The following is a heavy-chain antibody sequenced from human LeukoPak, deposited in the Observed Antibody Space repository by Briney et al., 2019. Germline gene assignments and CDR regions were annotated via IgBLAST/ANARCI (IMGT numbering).Heavy chain of an antibody. J-gene: IGHJ4*02. CDR2: INHSGST. CDR1: GGSFSGYY. V-gene: IGHV4-34*01. D-gene: IGHD4-17*01. Sequence: PSETLSLTCAVYGGSFSGYYWSWIRQPPGKGLEWIGEINHSGSTNYNPSLKSRVTISVDTSKNQFSLKLSSVTAADAAVYYCARGGDYHPYDYWGQGTLVTVSS. CDR3: ARGGDYHPYDY.